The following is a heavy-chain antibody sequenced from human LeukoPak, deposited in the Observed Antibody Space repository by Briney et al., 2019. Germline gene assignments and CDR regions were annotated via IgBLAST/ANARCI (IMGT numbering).Heavy chain of an antibody. D-gene: IGHD5-24*01. CDR1: GFTFSSNY. J-gene: IGHJ4*02. V-gene: IGHV3-53*01. CDR3: ARGAGYNYPYYFDY. Sequence: GGSLRLSCAASGFTFSSNYMNWVRQAPGKGLEWVSVIYDGGNIYYADSVKGRFTISRDNSKNTLYLQMNSLRAEDTAVYYCARGAGYNYPYYFDYWGQGALVTVSS. CDR2: IYDGGNI.